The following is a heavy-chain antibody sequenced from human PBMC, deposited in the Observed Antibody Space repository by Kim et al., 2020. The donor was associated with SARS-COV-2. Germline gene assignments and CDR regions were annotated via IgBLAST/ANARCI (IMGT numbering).Heavy chain of an antibody. CDR1: GGSISSGDYY. Sequence: SETLSLTCTVSGGSISSGDYYWSWIRQPPGKGLEWIGYIYYSGSTYYNPSLKSRVTISVDTSKNQFSLKLSSVTAADTAVYYCARGSDCSGGSCYSDYWGQGTLVTVSS. D-gene: IGHD2-15*01. V-gene: IGHV4-30-4*01. CDR3: ARGSDCSGGSCYSDY. CDR2: IYYSGST. J-gene: IGHJ4*02.